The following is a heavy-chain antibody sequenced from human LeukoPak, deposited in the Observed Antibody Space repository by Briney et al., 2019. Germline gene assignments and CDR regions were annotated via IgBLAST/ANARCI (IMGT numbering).Heavy chain of an antibody. V-gene: IGHV4-39*07. CDR3: VRSAPTLGYCSTSSCSYWSFDL. Sequence: SETLSLTCTVSGVSINSNTYYWGWVRQPPGKGLEWIASFYYTATTYYNPSLKRRVNISIDTSKNQFSLKLMSVTAADTAVYYCVRSAPTLGYCSTSSCSYWSFDLWGRDTLVTVSS. D-gene: IGHD2-2*01. J-gene: IGHJ2*01. CDR1: GVSINSNTYY. CDR2: FYYTATT.